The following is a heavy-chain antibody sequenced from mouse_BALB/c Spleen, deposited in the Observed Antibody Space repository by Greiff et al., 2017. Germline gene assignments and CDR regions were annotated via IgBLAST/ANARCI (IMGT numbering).Heavy chain of an antibody. V-gene: IGHV1-4*01. CDR3: AKRGEYDYDGGAMDY. J-gene: IGHJ4*01. CDR1: GYTFTSYT. D-gene: IGHD2-4*01. CDR2: INPSSGYT. Sequence: VQLQQSGADLARPGASVKMSCTASGYTFTSYTMHWVKQRPGQGLEWIGYINPSSGYTNYNQKFKDKATLTADKSTSTAYMQLSSLTSEDSAGYYCAKRGEYDYDGGAMDYWGQGTSVTVSA.